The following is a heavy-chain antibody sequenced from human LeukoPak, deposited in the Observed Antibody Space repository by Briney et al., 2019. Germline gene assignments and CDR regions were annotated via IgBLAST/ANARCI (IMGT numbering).Heavy chain of an antibody. CDR3: VRGEYSSSWHSEYFQY. Sequence: GGSLRLSCAASGFSFSNFGMHWVRPAPGKGLEWVAIIWHDGSNSYYADSVKGRFTISRDNSKNTLSLQMNSLRVEDTAVYYCVRGEYSSSWHSEYFQYWGQGTLVTVSS. D-gene: IGHD6-13*01. CDR1: GFSFSNFG. V-gene: IGHV3-33*01. J-gene: IGHJ1*01. CDR2: IWHDGSNS.